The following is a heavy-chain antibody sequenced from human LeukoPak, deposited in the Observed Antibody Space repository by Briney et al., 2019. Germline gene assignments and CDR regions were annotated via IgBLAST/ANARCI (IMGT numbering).Heavy chain of an antibody. CDR3: ATYTHWVAGDV. Sequence: GGSLRLSCAASGFPFSDSWMSWVRQAPGKGLEWVANMNQDGSAKDYVDSVKGRFTISRDNARNSLYLQMSSLRAEDTAVYYCATYTHWVAGDVWGQGTTVTVSS. J-gene: IGHJ6*02. D-gene: IGHD3-16*01. V-gene: IGHV3-7*01. CDR1: GFPFSDSW. CDR2: MNQDGSAK.